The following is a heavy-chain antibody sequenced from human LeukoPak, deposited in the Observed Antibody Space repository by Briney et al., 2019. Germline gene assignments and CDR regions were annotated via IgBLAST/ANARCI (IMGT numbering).Heavy chain of an antibody. CDR2: IYYSGST. CDR1: GDSMSSSRYS. D-gene: IGHD3-10*01. V-gene: IGHV4-39*01. CDR3: ARQYYYGSGPSRPFDY. J-gene: IGHJ4*02. Sequence: PSETLSLTCDVSGDSMSSSRYSWSWIRQPPGKGLELIGSIYYSGSTYYNPALKSRVTISVDTSKNQFSLNLSSVTAADTAVYYCARQYYYGSGPSRPFDYWGQGTLVTVSS.